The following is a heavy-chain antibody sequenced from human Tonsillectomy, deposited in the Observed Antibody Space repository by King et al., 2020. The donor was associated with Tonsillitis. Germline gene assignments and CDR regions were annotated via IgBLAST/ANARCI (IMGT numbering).Heavy chain of an antibody. V-gene: IGHV2-70*04. CDR1: GFSLSTSGMR. Sequence: TLQESGPALVKPTQPLTLTCTFSGFSLSTSGMRVSWIRQPPGKALEWLARIDWDDNKFYSTSLKTRLTISKDTSKNQVVLTMTNMDPVDTATYYCARTTYYYDSSAYYSFDYWGQGTLVTVSS. D-gene: IGHD3-22*01. CDR2: IDWDDNK. J-gene: IGHJ4*02. CDR3: ARTTYYYDSSAYYSFDY.